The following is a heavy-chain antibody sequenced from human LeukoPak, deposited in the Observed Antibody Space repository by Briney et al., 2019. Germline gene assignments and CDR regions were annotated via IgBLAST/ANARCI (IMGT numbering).Heavy chain of an antibody. Sequence: ASVKVSCKASGYTFTTYAMNWVRQAPGQGLEWMGIINPSGGSTSYAQKFQGRVTMTRDMSTSTVYMELSSLRSEDTAVYYCARVSVITIFGVVIRGGAFDIWGQGTMVTVSS. J-gene: IGHJ3*02. CDR1: GYTFTTYA. CDR3: ARVSVITIFGVVIRGGAFDI. CDR2: INPSGGST. V-gene: IGHV1-46*01. D-gene: IGHD3-3*01.